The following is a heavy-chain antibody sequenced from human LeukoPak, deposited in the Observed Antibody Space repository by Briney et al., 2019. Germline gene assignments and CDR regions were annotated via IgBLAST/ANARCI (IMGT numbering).Heavy chain of an antibody. V-gene: IGHV1-2*02. CDR1: GYTFTGYY. CDR3: TRGAALGGSGSGFDY. Sequence: ASVKVSFNASGYTFTGYYMLWVRQAPGQGPEWMAWINPDTGGTNYAQKFQGRVTMTRDRSISTAYMELSRLRSDDTAMYYCTRGAALGGSGSGFDYWGQGTLVTVSS. J-gene: IGHJ4*02. D-gene: IGHD3-16*01. CDR2: INPDTGGT.